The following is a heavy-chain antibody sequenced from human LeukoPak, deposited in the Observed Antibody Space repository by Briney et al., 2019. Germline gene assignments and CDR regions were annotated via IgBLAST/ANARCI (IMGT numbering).Heavy chain of an antibody. CDR1: GGSISSYY. CDR3: GSYFDY. J-gene: IGHJ4*02. V-gene: IGHV4-59*01. Sequence: PSETLSLTCTVSGGSISSYYWSWIRQPPGKGLEWIGYIYYSGSTNYNPSLKSRVTISVDTSKNQFSLKLTSVTAADTAVYYCGSYFDYWGQGTLVTVSS. CDR2: IYYSGST.